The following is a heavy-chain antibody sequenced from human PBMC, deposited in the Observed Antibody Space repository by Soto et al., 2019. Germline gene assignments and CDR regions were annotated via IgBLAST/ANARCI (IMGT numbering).Heavy chain of an antibody. Sequence: PSETLSLTCTVAGGSISSGDYCWSWIRQPPGKGLEWIGYIYYSGSTYSPSLKSRVTIAVDTSKNQFSLKLNSVTAADTAVYYCARLGGYYQAFDQWGQGSLVTVSS. CDR3: ARLGGYYQAFDQ. J-gene: IGHJ4*02. V-gene: IGHV4-30-4*01. D-gene: IGHD3-22*01. CDR1: GGSISSGDYC. CDR2: IYYSGST.